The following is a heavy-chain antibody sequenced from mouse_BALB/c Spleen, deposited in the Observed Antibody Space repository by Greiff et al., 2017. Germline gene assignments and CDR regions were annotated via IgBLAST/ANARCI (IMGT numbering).Heavy chain of an antibody. V-gene: IGHV1-69*02. CDR1: GYTFTSYW. J-gene: IGHJ3*01. Sequence: QVQLQQSGAELVKPGASVKLSCKASGYTFTSYWMHWVKQRPGQGLEWIGEIDPSDSYTNYNQKFKGKATLTVDKSSSTAYMQLSSLTSEDSAVYYCARSRDYYGRSYGCAYWGQGTLVTVSA. D-gene: IGHD1-1*01. CDR2: IDPSDSYT. CDR3: ARSRDYYGRSYGCAY.